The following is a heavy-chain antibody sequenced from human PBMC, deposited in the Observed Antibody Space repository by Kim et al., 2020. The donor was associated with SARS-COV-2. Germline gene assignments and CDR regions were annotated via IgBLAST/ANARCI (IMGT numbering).Heavy chain of an antibody. CDR2: ISTYNGDA. CDR1: GYTFTTYG. J-gene: IGHJ4*02. CDR3: ARGPGDYSHYFDY. V-gene: IGHV1-18*01. Sequence: ASVKVSCKASGYTFTTYGISWVRQAPGQVLEWMGWISTYNGDANYAQNLQDRVTMTTDTSTNTAYMELRSLTSDDTAVYYCARGPGDYSHYFDYWGQGTLVTVSS. D-gene: IGHD4-17*01.